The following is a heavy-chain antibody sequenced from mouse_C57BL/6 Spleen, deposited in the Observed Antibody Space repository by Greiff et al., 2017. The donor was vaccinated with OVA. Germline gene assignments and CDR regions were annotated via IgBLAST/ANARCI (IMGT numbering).Heavy chain of an antibody. CDR3: AREEGLGRSLYYAMDY. Sequence: VQLQQSDAELVKPGASVKISCKVSGYTFTDHTIHWMKQRPEQGLEWIGYLYPRAGRTKYNEKFKGKATLNADNYSSTAYMQLNSLTSEDSAVYFCAREEGLGRSLYYAMDYWGQGTSVTVSS. CDR1: GYTFTDHT. CDR2: LYPRAGRT. J-gene: IGHJ4*01. D-gene: IGHD4-1*01. V-gene: IGHV1-78*01.